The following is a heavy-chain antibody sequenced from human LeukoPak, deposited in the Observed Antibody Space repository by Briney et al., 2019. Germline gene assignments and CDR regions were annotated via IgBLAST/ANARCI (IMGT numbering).Heavy chain of an antibody. CDR2: ISAYNGNT. V-gene: IGHV1-18*01. Sequence: ASVKVSCKASGYTFTSYGISWVRQAPGQGLEWMGWISAYNGNTNYAQKLQGRVTMTTDTSTSTAYMELRSLRSDGTAVYYCARDSLYSSGWYTPYYYYGMDVWGQGTTVTVSS. CDR1: GYTFTSYG. D-gene: IGHD6-19*01. J-gene: IGHJ6*02. CDR3: ARDSLYSSGWYTPYYYYGMDV.